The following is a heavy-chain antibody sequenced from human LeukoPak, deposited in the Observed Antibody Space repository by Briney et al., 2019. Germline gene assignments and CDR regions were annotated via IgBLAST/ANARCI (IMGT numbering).Heavy chain of an antibody. D-gene: IGHD1-1*01. CDR2: TKIKSDDGTP. J-gene: IGHJ4*02. CDR1: GFTFTNAW. V-gene: IGHV3-15*01. CDR3: ISGGGTADY. Sequence: PGGSLRLSCAASGFTFTNAWTNWMGCVRQAPGKGREWVGLTKIKSDDGTPDYAALVEGRFTISRDDSKNTVYLEMNSLETEDTAVYYCISGGGTADYWGQGTLVSVSS.